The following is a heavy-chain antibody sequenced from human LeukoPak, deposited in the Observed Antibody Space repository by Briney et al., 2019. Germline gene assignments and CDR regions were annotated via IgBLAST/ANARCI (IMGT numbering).Heavy chain of an antibody. CDR3: AKDGPYCGGITCYFRYFDL. J-gene: IGHJ2*01. V-gene: IGHV3-30*18. CDR1: GFMFSDYG. CDR2: ISNDGSII. D-gene: IGHD2-21*01. Sequence: GGSLRLSCAASGFMFSDYGMHWVRQAPGKGLEWVAVISNDGSIIYYADSVKGRFTISRDNSKNTLHIQMNSLRPDDTAVYYCAKDGPYCGGITCYFRYFDLWGRGTLVTVSS.